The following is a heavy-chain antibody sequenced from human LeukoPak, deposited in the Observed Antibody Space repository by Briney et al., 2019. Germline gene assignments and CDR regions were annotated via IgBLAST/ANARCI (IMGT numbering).Heavy chain of an antibody. D-gene: IGHD2-2*01. CDR3: AREWDIVVVPAAIGENWFDP. V-gene: IGHV1-46*01. J-gene: IGHJ5*02. CDR1: GYTFTSYY. Sequence: ASVKVSCKASGYTFTSYYMHWVRQSPGQGLEWMGLINPSGGSTSYAQKFQGRVTMTRDTSTSTVYMQLSSLRSEDTAVYYCAREWDIVVVPAAIGENWFDPWGQGTLVTVSS. CDR2: INPSGGST.